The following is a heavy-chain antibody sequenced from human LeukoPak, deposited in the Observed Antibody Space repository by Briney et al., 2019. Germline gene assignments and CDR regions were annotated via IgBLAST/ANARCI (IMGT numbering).Heavy chain of an antibody. CDR3: ARGNRWLVFYYYGMDV. J-gene: IGHJ6*02. Sequence: PGGSLRLSCAASGFTFSSYSMNWVRQAPGKGLEWVSYISSSSSTIYYAASVKGRFTISRDNAKNSLYLQMNSLRAEDTAVYYCARGNRWLVFYYYGMDVWGQGTTVTVSS. D-gene: IGHD6-19*01. V-gene: IGHV3-48*01. CDR2: ISSSSSTI. CDR1: GFTFSSYS.